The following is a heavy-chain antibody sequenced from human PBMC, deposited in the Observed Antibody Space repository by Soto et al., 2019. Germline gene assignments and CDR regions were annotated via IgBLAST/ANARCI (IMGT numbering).Heavy chain of an antibody. Sequence: ASVKVSCKASGYTFTGYYMHWVRQAPGQGLEWMGWINPNSGGTNYAQKFQGWVTMTRDTSISTAYMELSRLRSDDTAVYYCARLVGDYYGSGANWFDPWGQGTLVTVSS. CDR1: GYTFTGYY. CDR3: ARLVGDYYGSGANWFDP. V-gene: IGHV1-2*04. J-gene: IGHJ5*02. D-gene: IGHD3-10*01. CDR2: INPNSGGT.